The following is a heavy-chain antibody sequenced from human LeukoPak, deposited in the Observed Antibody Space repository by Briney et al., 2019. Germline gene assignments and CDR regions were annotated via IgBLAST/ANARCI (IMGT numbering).Heavy chain of an antibody. CDR3: ARVGSRFGEDGRSNNWFDP. CDR1: GYTFTGYY. CDR2: INPNSGGT. V-gene: IGHV1-2*02. D-gene: IGHD3-10*01. J-gene: IGHJ5*02. Sequence: GASVKVSCKASGYTFTGYYMHWVRQAPGQGLEWMGWINPNSGGTNYAQKFQGRVTMTRDTSISTAYMELSRLRSDDTAAYYCARVGSRFGEDGRSNNWFDPWGQGTLVTVSS.